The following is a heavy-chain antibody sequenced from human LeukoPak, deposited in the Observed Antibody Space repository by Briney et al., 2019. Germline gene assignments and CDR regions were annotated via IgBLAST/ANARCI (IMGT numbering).Heavy chain of an antibody. CDR2: IYNSGST. D-gene: IGHD6-19*01. J-gene: IGHJ5*02. Sequence: PSETLSLTCNVSGGSISSYYWSWIRQPPGKGLEWIGFIYNSGSTNYNPSLKSRVTISIDTSKNQFSLKLSSVTAADTAVYYCARELGGSSGTNWFDPWGQGTLDTVSS. CDR3: ARELGGSSGTNWFDP. V-gene: IGHV4-4*08. CDR1: GGSISSYY.